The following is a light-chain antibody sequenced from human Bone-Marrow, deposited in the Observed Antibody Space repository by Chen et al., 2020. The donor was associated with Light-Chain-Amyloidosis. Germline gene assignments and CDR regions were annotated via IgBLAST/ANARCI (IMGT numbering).Light chain of an antibody. CDR2: DDS. CDR1: NIGSTS. V-gene: IGLV3-21*02. CDR3: QVWDRSSDRPV. J-gene: IGLJ3*02. Sequence: SYVLTQPSSVSVAPGQTATIACGGNNIGSTSVHWYQQTPGPAPLLVVYDDSDRPSGIPERLSGCNSGNTATLTISRVEAGDEADYYGQVWDRSSDRPVFGGGTKLAVL.